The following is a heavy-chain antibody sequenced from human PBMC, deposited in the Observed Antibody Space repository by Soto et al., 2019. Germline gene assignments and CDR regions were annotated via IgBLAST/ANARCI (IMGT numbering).Heavy chain of an antibody. CDR1: GGTFSSYA. J-gene: IGHJ4*02. CDR3: ATDGDDYVWGSYRYFFDY. V-gene: IGHV1-69*06. Sequence: GASVKVSCKASGGTFSSYAISWVRQAPGQGLEWMGGIIPIFGTANYAQKFQGRVTITADKSTCTAYMELSSLRSEDTAVYYCATDGDDYVWGSYRYFFDYWGQGTLVTVSS. CDR2: IIPIFGTA. D-gene: IGHD3-16*02.